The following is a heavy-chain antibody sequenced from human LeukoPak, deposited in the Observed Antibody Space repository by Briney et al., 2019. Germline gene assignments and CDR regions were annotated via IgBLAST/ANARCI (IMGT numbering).Heavy chain of an antibody. D-gene: IGHD2-15*01. CDR1: GYTFTDYY. J-gene: IGHJ4*02. CDR3: ARDPSPTRLDY. CDR2: INPNSGGT. V-gene: IGHV1-2*02. Sequence: ASVKVSCKASGYTFTDYYMHWVRQAPGQGLEWMGWINPNSGGTNYAQKFQGRVTMTRDTSISTAYMEVSRLTSGDTAIYYCARDPSPTRLDYWGQGTLVTVSS.